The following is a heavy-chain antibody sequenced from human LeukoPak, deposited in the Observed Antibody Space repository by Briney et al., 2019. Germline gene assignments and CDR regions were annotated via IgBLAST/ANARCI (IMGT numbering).Heavy chain of an antibody. J-gene: IGHJ4*02. CDR1: GFTFTNFA. CDR2: ITGSSGTT. Sequence: GGSLRLSCVASGFTFTNFAMTWVRQPPGKGLEWVSSITGSSGTTYDADSVRGRFTISRDVSKNTLYPQMNGLRAEDTATYYCAKGTAVTPLYYFDYWGQGVLVTVSS. CDR3: AKGTAVTPLYYFDY. V-gene: IGHV3-23*01. D-gene: IGHD4-17*01.